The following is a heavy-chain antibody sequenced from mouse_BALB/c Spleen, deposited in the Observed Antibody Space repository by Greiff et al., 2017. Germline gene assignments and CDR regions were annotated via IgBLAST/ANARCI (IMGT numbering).Heavy chain of an antibody. D-gene: IGHD2-14*01. Sequence: EVKLMESGGGLVQPGGSRKLSCAASGFTFSSFGMHWVRQAPEKGLEWVAYISSGSSTIYYADTVKGRFTISRDNPKNTLFLQMTSLRSEDTAMYYCARKDYRYDRDAMDYWGQGTSVTVSS. J-gene: IGHJ4*01. CDR1: GFTFSSFG. CDR2: ISSGSSTI. V-gene: IGHV5-17*02. CDR3: ARKDYRYDRDAMDY.